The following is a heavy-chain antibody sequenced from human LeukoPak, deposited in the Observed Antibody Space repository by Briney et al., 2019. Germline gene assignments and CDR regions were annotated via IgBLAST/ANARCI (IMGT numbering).Heavy chain of an antibody. V-gene: IGHV3-30*18. Sequence: GGSLRLSCAASGFTFSSYGMHWVRQAPGKGLEWVAVISYDGSDKYYADSVKGRFTISRDNSKNTLYLQMNSLRAEDTAVYYCAKDSPFDYWGQGTLVTVSS. CDR2: ISYDGSDK. J-gene: IGHJ4*02. CDR3: AKDSPFDY. CDR1: GFTFSSYG.